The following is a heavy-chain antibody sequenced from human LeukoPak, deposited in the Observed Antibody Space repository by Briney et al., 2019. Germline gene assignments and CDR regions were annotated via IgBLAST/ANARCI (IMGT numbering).Heavy chain of an antibody. J-gene: IGHJ4*02. D-gene: IGHD5-24*01. V-gene: IGHV3-11*01. Sequence: QSGGSLGLSCAASGFTFSDYYMSWIRQAPGKGLEWVSYISSSGSTIYYADSVKGRFTISRDNAKNSLYLQMNSLRAEDTAVYYCARDRLTRWLQFRGLDYWGQGTLVTVSS. CDR3: ARDRLTRWLQFRGLDY. CDR2: ISSSGSTI. CDR1: GFTFSDYY.